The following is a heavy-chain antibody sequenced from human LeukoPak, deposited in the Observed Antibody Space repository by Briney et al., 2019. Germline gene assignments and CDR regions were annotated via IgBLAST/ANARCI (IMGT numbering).Heavy chain of an antibody. Sequence: GASVKVSCKASGYTFTGYYMHWVRQAPGQGLEGMGWINPKSGGTKYEQKFQGRVIMTRDTSISTAYMELSRLRSDDTAVYYCARHMTTANNWFDPWGQGTLVTVSS. CDR2: INPKSGGT. CDR3: ARHMTTANNWFDP. V-gene: IGHV1-2*02. CDR1: GYTFTGYY. J-gene: IGHJ5*02. D-gene: IGHD1-1*01.